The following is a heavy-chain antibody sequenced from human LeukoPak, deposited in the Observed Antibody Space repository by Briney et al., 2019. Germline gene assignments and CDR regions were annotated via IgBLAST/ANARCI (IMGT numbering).Heavy chain of an antibody. CDR1: GFTFSDYY. Sequence: PGGSLRLSCAASGFTFSDYYMSWIRQAPGKGLEWVSYISSSRSFTNYADSVKGRFTISRDNAKNSLYLQMNSLRAEDTAVYYCARIMSSGSNWGQGTLVTVSS. CDR2: ISSSRSFT. D-gene: IGHD1-26*01. V-gene: IGHV3-11*03. CDR3: ARIMSSGSN. J-gene: IGHJ4*02.